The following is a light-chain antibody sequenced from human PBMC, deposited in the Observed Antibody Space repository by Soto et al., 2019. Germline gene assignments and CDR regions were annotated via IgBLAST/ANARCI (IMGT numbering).Light chain of an antibody. Sequence: EIVLTQSPGTLSLSPGERATLSCRASQSVSSNYLAWYQQKPDQAPRLLIYGASSRAIGIPDRFSGSGSGSEFTLTISRLESEDFAVYYCQQDGSSPWTFGQGTKVEIK. CDR2: GAS. V-gene: IGKV3-20*01. J-gene: IGKJ1*01. CDR3: QQDGSSPWT. CDR1: QSVSSNY.